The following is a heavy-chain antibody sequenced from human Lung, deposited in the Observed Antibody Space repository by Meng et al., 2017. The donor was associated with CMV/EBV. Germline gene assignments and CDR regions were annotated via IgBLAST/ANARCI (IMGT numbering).Heavy chain of an antibody. Sequence: SXXVSCKASGGTYSTYGISWVRQAPGQGLEWMGGIITLFGTPNYAQRFQGRVTITTDESTSTTYMELRSLRSEDTAVYYCARSLMTTVTTLGYWGQGSLVTVS. D-gene: IGHD4-17*01. CDR3: ARSLMTTVTTLGY. CDR1: GGTYSTYG. V-gene: IGHV1-69*05. J-gene: IGHJ4*02. CDR2: IITLFGTP.